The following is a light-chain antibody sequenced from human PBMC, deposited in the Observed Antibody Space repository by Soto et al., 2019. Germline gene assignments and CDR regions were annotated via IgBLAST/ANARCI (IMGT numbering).Light chain of an antibody. CDR3: QSYDSSLSGFV. CDR2: GNN. Sequence: QSVLTQPPSVSGAPGQRVTISCTGSSSNTGAGYDVHWYKQFPGTAPKLLIYGNNNRPSGVPGRFSGSKSGTSASLDITGLQVEDEANYYCQSYDSSLSGFVFGTGTKVTVL. J-gene: IGLJ1*01. CDR1: SSNTGAGYD. V-gene: IGLV1-40*01.